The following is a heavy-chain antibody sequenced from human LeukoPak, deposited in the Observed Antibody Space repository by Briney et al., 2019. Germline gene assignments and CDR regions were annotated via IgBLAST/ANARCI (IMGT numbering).Heavy chain of an antibody. CDR1: GYTFTSYD. Sequence: ASVKVSCKASGYTFTSYDINWVRQATGQGLEWMGWMNPNSGNTGYAQKFQGRVTMTRNTSISTAYMELSSLRSEDTAVYYCARDDVIENDAFDIWGQGTMVTVSS. CDR2: MNPNSGNT. CDR3: ARDDVIENDAFDI. J-gene: IGHJ3*02. D-gene: IGHD3-22*01. V-gene: IGHV1-8*01.